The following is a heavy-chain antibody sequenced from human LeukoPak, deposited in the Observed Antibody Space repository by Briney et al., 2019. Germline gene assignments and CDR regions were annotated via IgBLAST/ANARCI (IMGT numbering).Heavy chain of an antibody. CDR3: ARGHYDFWSGYPIENYYYYGMDV. Sequence: ASVKVSCKASGYTFTSYYMHWVQQAPGQGLEWMGIINPSGGSTSYAQKFQGRVTMTRDTSTSTVYMELSSLRSEDTAVYYCARGHYDFWSGYPIENYYYYGMDVWGQGTTVTVSS. CDR2: INPSGGST. D-gene: IGHD3-3*01. V-gene: IGHV1-46*01. J-gene: IGHJ6*02. CDR1: GYTFTSYY.